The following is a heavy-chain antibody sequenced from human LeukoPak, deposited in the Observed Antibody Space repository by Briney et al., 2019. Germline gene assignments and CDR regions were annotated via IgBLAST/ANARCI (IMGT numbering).Heavy chain of an antibody. Sequence: SVKVSCKASGGTFSSYAISWVRQAPGQGLEWMGGIIPIFGTANYAQKFQGRVTITTDESTSTAYMELSSLRSEDTAVYYCARTAQYQLLTYYFDYWGQGTLVTVSS. CDR1: GGTFSSYA. D-gene: IGHD2-2*01. J-gene: IGHJ4*02. V-gene: IGHV1-69*05. CDR3: ARTAQYQLLTYYFDY. CDR2: IIPIFGTA.